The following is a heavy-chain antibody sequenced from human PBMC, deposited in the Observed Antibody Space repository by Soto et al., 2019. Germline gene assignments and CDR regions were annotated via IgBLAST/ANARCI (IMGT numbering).Heavy chain of an antibody. J-gene: IGHJ4*02. CDR1: GFTFSIYA. V-gene: IGHV3-23*01. CDR3: AKPAYTGSPLTWLD. D-gene: IGHD1-26*01. CDR2: ISGSGDTT. Sequence: SGGSLRLSCAASGFTFSIYAMSWVRQAPGKGLEWVSLISGSGDTTYYAGSVKGRFTISRDNSKNTLYLQMNSLRAEDTAVYYCAKPAYTGSPLTWLDWGLGALVTVSS.